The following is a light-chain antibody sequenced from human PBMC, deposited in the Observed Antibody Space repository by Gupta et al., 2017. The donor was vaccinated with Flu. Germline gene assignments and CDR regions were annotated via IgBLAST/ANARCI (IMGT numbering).Light chain of an antibody. J-gene: IGKJ4*01. V-gene: IGKV1-27*01. CDR1: QGISNY. CDR3: QRYNSAAT. CDR2: AAS. Sequence: DIQMTQSPSSLSSSVGDRVTITCRASQGISNYLAWYQQKPGKVPKLLIYAASTLQSGVPSRFSSSGSGTDFTLTISSLQPEDVATYYCQRYNSAATFGGGTKVEIK.